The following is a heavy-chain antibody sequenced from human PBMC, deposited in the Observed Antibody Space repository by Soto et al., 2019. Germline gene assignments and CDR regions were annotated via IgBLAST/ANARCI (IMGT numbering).Heavy chain of an antibody. Sequence: GGSLRLSCAASGFNFSTYAMHWVRQAPGKGLEWVAVISYDGGKKYYADSVKGRFTISRDNSKNTLYLQMNSLRVEDTAVYYCARVPTTVTTPGMEVWGQGTTVTVSS. CDR1: GFNFSTYA. J-gene: IGHJ6*02. CDR2: ISYDGGKK. D-gene: IGHD4-4*01. CDR3: ARVPTTVTTPGMEV. V-gene: IGHV3-30*04.